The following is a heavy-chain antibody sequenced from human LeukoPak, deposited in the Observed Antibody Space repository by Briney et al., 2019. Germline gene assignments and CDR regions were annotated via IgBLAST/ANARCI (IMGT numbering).Heavy chain of an antibody. V-gene: IGHV1-69*13. J-gene: IGHJ4*02. D-gene: IGHD3-22*01. Sequence: PVKVSCKASGGTFSSYAISWVRQAPGQGLEWMGGIIPIFGTANYAQKFQGRVTITADESTSTAYMELSSLRSEDTAVYYCARGPENYYDSSGYLDYWGQGTLVTVSS. CDR3: ARGPENYYDSSGYLDY. CDR2: IIPIFGTA. CDR1: GGTFSSYA.